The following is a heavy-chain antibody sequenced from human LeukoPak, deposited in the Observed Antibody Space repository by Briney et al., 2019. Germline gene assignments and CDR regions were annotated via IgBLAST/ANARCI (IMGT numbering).Heavy chain of an antibody. Sequence: GGFLRLSCAASGFTFSSYWMSWVRQAPGKGLEWVANIKQDGSEKYYVDSVKGRFTISRDNAKNSLYLQMNSLRAEDTAVYYCARVAHLDYDILTGSYFDYWGQGTLVTVSS. D-gene: IGHD3-9*01. CDR2: IKQDGSEK. J-gene: IGHJ4*02. CDR3: ARVAHLDYDILTGSYFDY. CDR1: GFTFSSYW. V-gene: IGHV3-7*03.